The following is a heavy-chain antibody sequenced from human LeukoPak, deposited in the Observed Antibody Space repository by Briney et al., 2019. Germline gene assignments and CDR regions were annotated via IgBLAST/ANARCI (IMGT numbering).Heavy chain of an antibody. CDR2: IYHSGST. Sequence: SETLSLTCAVSGGSISSSNWWSWIRQPPGKGLEWIGEIYHSGSTNYNPSLKSRVTISVDTSKNQFSLKLSSVTAADTAVYYCTRSTHSIRAAGGFDNWGQGTPVTVSS. J-gene: IGHJ4*02. D-gene: IGHD6-13*01. V-gene: IGHV4-4*02. CDR3: TRSTHSIRAAGGFDN. CDR1: GGSISSSNW.